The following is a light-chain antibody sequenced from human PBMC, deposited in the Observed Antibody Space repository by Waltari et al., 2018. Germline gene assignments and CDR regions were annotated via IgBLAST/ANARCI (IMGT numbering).Light chain of an antibody. J-gene: IGLJ2*01. CDR1: SSDIGSHNI. CDR3: CSYAGSSTLDVV. V-gene: IGLV2-23*02. Sequence: QSALTQPASVSGSPGQSITLSCPGTSSDIGSHNIVSWYQQHPGKAPKLMIYEVSKRPSGVSNRFSGSKSGNRASLTISGLQAEDEADYYCCSYAGSSTLDVVFGGGTKLTVL. CDR2: EVS.